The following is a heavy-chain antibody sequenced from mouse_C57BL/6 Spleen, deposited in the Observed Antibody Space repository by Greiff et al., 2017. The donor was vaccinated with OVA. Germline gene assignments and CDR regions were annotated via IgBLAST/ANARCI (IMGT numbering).Heavy chain of an antibody. V-gene: IGHV1-59*01. D-gene: IGHD1-1*01. CDR3: AREGSNDFDY. CDR1: GYTFTSYW. J-gene: IGHJ2*01. CDR2: IDPSDSYT. Sequence: QVQLQQPGAELVRPGTSVKLSCKASGYTFTSYWMHWVKQRPGQGLEWIGVIDPSDSYTNYNQKFKGKATLTVDTSSSTAYMQLSSLKSEDSAVYYCAREGSNDFDYWGQGTTLTVSS.